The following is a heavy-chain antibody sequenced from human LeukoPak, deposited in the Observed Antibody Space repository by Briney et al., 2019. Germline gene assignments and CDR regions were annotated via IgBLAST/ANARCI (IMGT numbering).Heavy chain of an antibody. CDR2: INHSRNT. V-gene: IGHV4-34*01. Sequence: PSETLSLTCAVYGGSFSGYYWSWIRQPPGMGLEWIGEINHSRNTNYNPSLKSRVTISVDTSRNQFSLKVSSVTAADTAVYYCARARRDSGYYNVDYWGQGALVTVSS. CDR1: GGSFSGYY. D-gene: IGHD3-3*01. CDR3: ARARRDSGYYNVDY. J-gene: IGHJ4*02.